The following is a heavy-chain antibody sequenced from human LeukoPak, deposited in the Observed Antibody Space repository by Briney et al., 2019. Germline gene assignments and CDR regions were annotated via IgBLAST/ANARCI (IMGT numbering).Heavy chain of an antibody. CDR1: GFTFSNNG. CDR3: ASAAGKIGGWFDP. V-gene: IGHV3-23*01. J-gene: IGHJ5*02. D-gene: IGHD6-13*01. CDR2: ISGSGGST. Sequence: GGSLRLSCAASGFTFSNNGMNWVRQAPGKGLEWVSAISGSGGSTYYADSVKGRFTISRDNSKNTLYLQMNSLRAEDTAVYYCASAAGKIGGWFDPWGQGTLVTVSS.